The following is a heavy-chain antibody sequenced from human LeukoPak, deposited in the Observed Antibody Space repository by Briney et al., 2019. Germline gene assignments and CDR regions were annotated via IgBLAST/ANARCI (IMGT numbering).Heavy chain of an antibody. CDR1: GGSIRSYY. CDR2: IYYSGST. J-gene: IGHJ3*02. Sequence: KPSETLSLTCTVSGGSIRSYYWSWIRQPPGKGLEWIGYIYYSGSTNYNPSLKSRVTMSVDASKNQFSLKLSSVTATDTAVYYCARLRPNPDVFDIWGQGTMVTVSS. D-gene: IGHD1-14*01. CDR3: ARLRPNPDVFDI. V-gene: IGHV4-59*08.